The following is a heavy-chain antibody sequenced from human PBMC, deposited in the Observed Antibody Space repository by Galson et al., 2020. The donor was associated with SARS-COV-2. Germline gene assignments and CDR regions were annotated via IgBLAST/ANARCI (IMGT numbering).Heavy chain of an antibody. CDR3: ARGEVRV. V-gene: IGHV3-21*01. CDR2: IGSSSDYI. CDR1: GFTFSAYS. J-gene: IGHJ6*02. Sequence: TSETLSLTCAASGFTFSAYSMTWVRQAPGKGLEWVSSIGSSSDYIYYADSLKGRFTISRDNAKKSLYLQMNSLRAEDTAVYYCARGEVRVWGQGTTVTVSS.